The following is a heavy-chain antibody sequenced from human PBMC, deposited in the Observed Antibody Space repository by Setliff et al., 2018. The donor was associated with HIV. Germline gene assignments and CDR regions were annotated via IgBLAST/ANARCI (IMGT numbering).Heavy chain of an antibody. Sequence: ASVKVSCKTSGYSFTSYAMHWVRQAPGQRLEWMGWINPYSGGTLYAQKFHGRVTVTRDTSVSTAYMELSRLRSEDTALYYCATFRRGSGRYYYYMDVWGKGTMVTVSS. D-gene: IGHD3-10*01. CDR1: GYSFTSYA. CDR3: ATFRRGSGRYYYYMDV. J-gene: IGHJ6*03. CDR2: INPYSGGT. V-gene: IGHV1-2*02.